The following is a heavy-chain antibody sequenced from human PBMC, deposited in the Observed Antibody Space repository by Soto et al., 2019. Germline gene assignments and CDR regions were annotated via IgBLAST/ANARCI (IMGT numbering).Heavy chain of an antibody. CDR3: AKPLYYYDSSGYRTNYYFDY. CDR1: GFTFSSFE. Sequence: GGSLRLSCVASGFTFSSFEMNWIRQAPGKGLEWISYISSGGKTTYYADSVKGRFTISRDNAKNSLYLQMSSLRAEDAAVYYCAKPLYYYDSSGYRTNYYFDYWGQGTLVNVSS. CDR2: ISSGGKTT. J-gene: IGHJ4*02. D-gene: IGHD3-22*01. V-gene: IGHV3-48*03.